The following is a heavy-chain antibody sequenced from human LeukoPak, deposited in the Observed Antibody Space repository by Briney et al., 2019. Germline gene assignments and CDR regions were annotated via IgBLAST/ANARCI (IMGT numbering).Heavy chain of an antibody. Sequence: SETLSLTCTVSGGSISSGSYYWSWIRQPAGKGLEWIGRIYTSGSTNYNPSLKSRVTMSVDTSKNQFSLKLSSVTAADTAVYYCARDISGWGTVDPWGQGTQVTVSS. D-gene: IGHD3-10*01. CDR2: IYTSGST. CDR1: GGSISSGSYY. V-gene: IGHV4-61*02. CDR3: ARDISGWGTVDP. J-gene: IGHJ5*02.